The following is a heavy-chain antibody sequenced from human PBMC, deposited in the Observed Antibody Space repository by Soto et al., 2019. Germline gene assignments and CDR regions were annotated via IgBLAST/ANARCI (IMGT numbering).Heavy chain of an antibody. V-gene: IGHV4-39*01. CDR2: IYSLGNT. CDR1: GGSISSSSYY. D-gene: IGHD3-10*01. Sequence: SETLSLTCTVSGGSISSSSYYWGWIRQPPGQGLEWLGTIYSLGNTYYNPSLKSRVTISVDKSKSQFSLKLNSVTAADTAIYYCAGSAALYYYGLGSRGFDPWGQGALVTVSS. J-gene: IGHJ5*02. CDR3: AGSAALYYYGLGSRGFDP.